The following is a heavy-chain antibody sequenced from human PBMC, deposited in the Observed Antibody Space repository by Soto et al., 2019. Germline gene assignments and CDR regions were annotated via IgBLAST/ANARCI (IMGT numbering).Heavy chain of an antibody. D-gene: IGHD3-22*01. V-gene: IGHV1-18*01. CDR1: GYSFNRYG. J-gene: IGHJ4*02. CDR2: ISAHNAHI. CDR3: ARDIHYYDSSGSDY. Sequence: VQLVQSGPEVKKPGASVKVSCQTSGYSFNRYGITWVRQAPGQGLEWMGWISAHNAHIIYAQDFQGRGTMTTDTSTNTAYMELRSLRSDDPAVYYCARDIHYYDSSGSDYWGQGPQVTVSS.